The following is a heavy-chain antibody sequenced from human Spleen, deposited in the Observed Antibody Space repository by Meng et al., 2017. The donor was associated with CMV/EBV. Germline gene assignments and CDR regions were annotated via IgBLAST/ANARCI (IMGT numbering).Heavy chain of an antibody. V-gene: IGHV4-39*07. J-gene: IGHJ4*02. CDR3: ARDGLEGQWLAPGY. D-gene: IGHD6-19*01. CDR1: GGSISSSSYY. Sequence: SETLSLTCTVSGGSISSSSYYWGWIRQPPGKGLEWIGSIYYSGSTYYNPSLKSRVTISVDTSKNQFSLKLSSVTAADTAVYYCARDGLEGQWLAPGYWGPGILVTVSS. CDR2: IYYSGST.